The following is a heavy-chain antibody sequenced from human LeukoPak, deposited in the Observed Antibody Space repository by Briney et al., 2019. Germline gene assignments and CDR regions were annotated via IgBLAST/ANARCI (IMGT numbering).Heavy chain of an antibody. CDR1: GYTFTDFD. CDR2: VTPNTGNT. D-gene: IGHD3-22*01. V-gene: IGHV1-8*01. CDR3: ARVFQYYYDRSGSPELVSHFDY. Sequence: ASVKVSCKASGYTFTDFDINWVRQAPGQGLEWMGWVTPNTGNTGYAQKFQGRVTMTRDTSTSTAYMELSSLRSEDTAVYYCARVFQYYYDRSGSPELVSHFDYWGQGTLVTVSS. J-gene: IGHJ4*02.